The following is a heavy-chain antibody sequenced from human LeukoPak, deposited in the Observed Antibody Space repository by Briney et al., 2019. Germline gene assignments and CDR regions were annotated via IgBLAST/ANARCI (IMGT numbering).Heavy chain of an antibody. V-gene: IGHV3-53*01. J-gene: IGHJ4*02. D-gene: IGHD6-6*01. CDR1: GFTVSSTY. CDR3: AKEVRPNDY. Sequence: GGSLRLSCVASGFTVSSTYMSWVRQAPGKGLEWVSVIYIGGSTYYADSVRGRFTISRDNSKNTVYLQMNSLRAEDTAVYYCAKEVRPNDYWGQGTLVTVSS. CDR2: IYIGGST.